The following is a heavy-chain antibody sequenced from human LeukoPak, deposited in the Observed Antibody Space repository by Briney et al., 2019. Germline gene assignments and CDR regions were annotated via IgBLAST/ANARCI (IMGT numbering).Heavy chain of an antibody. V-gene: IGHV4-34*01. CDR1: GGSFSGYY. Sequence: PSETLSLTCAVYGGSFSGYYWSWIRLPPGKGLEWIGEINHSGSTNYNPSLKSRVTISVDTSKNQFSLKLSSVTAADTAVYYCARGEIYCSSTSCYQIRYYYYGMDVWGRGTTVTVSS. CDR3: ARGEIYCSSTSCYQIRYYYYGMDV. J-gene: IGHJ6*02. CDR2: INHSGST. D-gene: IGHD2-2*01.